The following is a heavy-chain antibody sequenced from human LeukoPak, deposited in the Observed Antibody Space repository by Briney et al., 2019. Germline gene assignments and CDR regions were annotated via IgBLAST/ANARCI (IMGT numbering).Heavy chain of an antibody. CDR1: GGSFSGYY. Sequence: SETLSLTCALYGGSFSGYYWSWIRQPPRKGREWIGEINHSGSTNYNPSLKSRVTISVDTSKNQYSLKISSVTAADTAVYYCATNWGSCFDPWGQGTLVTVSS. D-gene: IGHD7-27*01. CDR2: INHSGST. J-gene: IGHJ5*02. V-gene: IGHV4-34*01. CDR3: ATNWGSCFDP.